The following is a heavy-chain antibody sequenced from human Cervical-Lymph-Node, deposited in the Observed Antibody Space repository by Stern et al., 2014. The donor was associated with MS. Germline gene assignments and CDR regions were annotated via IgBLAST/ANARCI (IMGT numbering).Heavy chain of an antibody. CDR2: MSYSGNYI. V-gene: IGHV3-11*01. CDR1: GFTFSDAY. J-gene: IGHJ5*02. Sequence: VQLVQSGGGLVKPGGSLRLSCAASGFTFSDAYLGWIRQAPGKGPEWISNMSYSGNYIDYADSVRGRFTISRDNAKNSLYLQMNSLRAEDTAVYHCARGRKAWFNPWGQGTLVTVSS. CDR3: ARGRKAWFNP.